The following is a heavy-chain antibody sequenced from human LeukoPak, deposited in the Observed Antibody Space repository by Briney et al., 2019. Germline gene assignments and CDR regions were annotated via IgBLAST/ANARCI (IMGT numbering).Heavy chain of an antibody. Sequence: GGSLRLSCAASGFTFSSYAMSWVRQAPGKGLEWVSAISGSGGGTYYADSVKGRFTISRDNSKNTLYLQMNSLRAEDTAVYYCAKYRYIYGDLDYWGQGTLVTVSS. CDR2: ISGSGGGT. D-gene: IGHD5-18*01. V-gene: IGHV3-23*01. CDR1: GFTFSSYA. J-gene: IGHJ4*02. CDR3: AKYRYIYGDLDY.